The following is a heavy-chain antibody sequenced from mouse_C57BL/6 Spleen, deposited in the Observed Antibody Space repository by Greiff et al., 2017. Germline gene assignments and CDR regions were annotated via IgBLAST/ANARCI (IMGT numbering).Heavy chain of an antibody. CDR1: GYTFTSYW. J-gene: IGHJ3*01. D-gene: IGHD2-4*01. V-gene: IGHV1-64*01. CDR2: IYPNSGST. Sequence: QVQLQQPGAELVKPGASVKLSCKASGYTFTSYWMHWVKQRPGQGLEWIGMIYPNSGSTNYNEKFKSKATLTVDKSSSTAYMQLSSLTSEDSAVYCWARRVYYDYDGVAYWGQGTLVTVSA. CDR3: ARRVYYDYDGVAY.